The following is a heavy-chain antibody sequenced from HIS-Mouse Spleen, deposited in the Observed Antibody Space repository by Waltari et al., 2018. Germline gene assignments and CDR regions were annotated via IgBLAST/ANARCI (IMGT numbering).Heavy chain of an antibody. J-gene: IGHJ3*02. Sequence: EVQLVESGGGLVQPGRSLRLSWAASAFTFDDSAMHWVRQAPGKGLEWVSGISWNSGSIGYADSVKGRFTISRDNAKNSLYLQMNSLRAEDTALYYCAKDISRGKGGAFDIWGQGTMVTVSA. V-gene: IGHV3-9*01. D-gene: IGHD3-16*01. CDR1: AFTFDDSA. CDR2: ISWNSGSI. CDR3: AKDISRGKGGAFDI.